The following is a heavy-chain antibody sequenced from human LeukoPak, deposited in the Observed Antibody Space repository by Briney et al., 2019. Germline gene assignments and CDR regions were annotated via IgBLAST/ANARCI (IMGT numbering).Heavy chain of an antibody. V-gene: IGHV3-23*01. D-gene: IGHD2-15*01. CDR1: GFTFSDYA. CDR3: AKGVGGTGYCSGGTCYSPYYFDY. CDR2: ISGSGGST. J-gene: IGHJ4*02. Sequence: GGSLRLSCAASGFTFSDYAMSWVRQAPGKGLEWVSAISGSGGSTYYADSVKGRFTISRDNSKNTLYLQMNSLRAEDTAVYYCAKGVGGTGYCSGGTCYSPYYFDYWGQGTLVTVSS.